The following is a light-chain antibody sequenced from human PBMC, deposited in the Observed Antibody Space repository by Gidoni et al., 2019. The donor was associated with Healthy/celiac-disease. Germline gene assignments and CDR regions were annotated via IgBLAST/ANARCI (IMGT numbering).Light chain of an antibody. CDR2: DAS. Sequence: EIVLTQSPATLSLSPGERATLSRRPSQRVSSYLAWYQQKPGQAPRLLIYDASNRATGIPARFSGSGSGTDFTLTISSLEPEDCTVYYCQQRSNWPLTFXGXTKVEIK. V-gene: IGKV3-11*01. CDR1: QRVSSY. J-gene: IGKJ4*01. CDR3: QQRSNWPLT.